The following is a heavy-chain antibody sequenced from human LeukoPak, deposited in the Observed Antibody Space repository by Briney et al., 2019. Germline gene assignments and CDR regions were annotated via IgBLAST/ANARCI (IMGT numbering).Heavy chain of an antibody. CDR3: ARVGVTFGGVITNWFDP. V-gene: IGHV4-34*01. D-gene: IGHD3-16*02. J-gene: IGHJ5*02. CDR1: GGSFSGYY. Sequence: SETLSLTCAVYGGSFSGYYWSWIRQPPGKGLEWIGEINHSGSTYYNPSLKSRVTISVDRSKNQFSLKLSSVTAADTAVYYCARVGVTFGGVITNWFDPWGQGTLVTVSS. CDR2: INHSGST.